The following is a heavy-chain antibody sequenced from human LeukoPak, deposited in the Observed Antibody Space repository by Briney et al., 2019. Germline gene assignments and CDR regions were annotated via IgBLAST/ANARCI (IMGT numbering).Heavy chain of an antibody. D-gene: IGHD6-19*01. Sequence: ASVKVSCKASGYTFTSYAMHWVRQAPGQRLEWMGWINAGNGNTKYSQKFQGRVTITRDTSISTAYMELSRLRSDDTAVYYCARVDRSGWYFDYWGQGTLVTVSS. CDR3: ARVDRSGWYFDY. V-gene: IGHV1-3*01. CDR1: GYTFTSYA. J-gene: IGHJ4*02. CDR2: INAGNGNT.